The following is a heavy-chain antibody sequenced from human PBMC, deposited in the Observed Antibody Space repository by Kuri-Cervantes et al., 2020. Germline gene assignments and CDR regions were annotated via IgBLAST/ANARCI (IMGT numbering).Heavy chain of an antibody. Sequence: ASVKVSCKGSGYSFTRYGISWVRQAPGQGLEWMGWISAYNCNTNYAQKLQGRVTMTTDTSTSTAYIELRSLRSDDTAVYYCGRLITIFGGDAFDNWGQGTMVTVSS. CDR1: GYSFTRYG. D-gene: IGHD3-3*01. CDR2: ISAYNCNT. V-gene: IGHV1-18*01. CDR3: GRLITIFGGDAFDN. J-gene: IGHJ3*02.